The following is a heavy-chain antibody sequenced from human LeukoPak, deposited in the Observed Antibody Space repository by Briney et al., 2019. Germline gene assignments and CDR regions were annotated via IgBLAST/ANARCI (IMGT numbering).Heavy chain of an antibody. CDR2: ISAYNGNT. Sequence: ASVKVSCKASGYTFTSYGISWVRQAPGQGLEWMGWISAYNGNTNYAQKLQGRVTMTTDTSTSTAYMELRSLRSDDTAVYYCARESYQSSSWLFDYWGQGTLVTVSS. J-gene: IGHJ4*02. V-gene: IGHV1-18*04. CDR1: GYTFTSYG. D-gene: IGHD6-13*01. CDR3: ARESYQSSSWLFDY.